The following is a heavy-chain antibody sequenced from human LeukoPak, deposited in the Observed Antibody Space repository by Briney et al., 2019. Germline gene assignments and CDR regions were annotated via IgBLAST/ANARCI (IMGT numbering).Heavy chain of an antibody. CDR2: ISPSTSYT. CDR1: GFTFNSYS. J-gene: IGHJ4*02. D-gene: IGHD2-21*02. V-gene: IGHV3-21*01. CDR3: ARGCGGHCYLNDY. Sequence: NPGGSLRLSCAASGFTFNSYSMNWVRQAPGKGLEWVSSISPSTSYTYYADSVKGRFTVSRDNAKNSLYLQMNSLRAEDTALYYCARGCGGHCYLNDYWGQGTLVTVSS.